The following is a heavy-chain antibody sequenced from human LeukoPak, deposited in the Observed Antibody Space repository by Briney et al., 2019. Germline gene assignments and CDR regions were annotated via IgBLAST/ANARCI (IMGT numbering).Heavy chain of an antibody. V-gene: IGHV3-7*01. Sequence: GGSLRLSCATSGFSFSSYGMSWVRQARRRGLGWVDNIKQEGREKYRVDSVEGRFTTSRDNAKNSLYLQMNSLRAEDTGVYYCARDLPYDYVWGSYRAPGCYVDDWGQGSLVTVSS. J-gene: IGHJ4*02. CDR3: ARDLPYDYVWGSYRAPGCYVDD. D-gene: IGHD3-16*02. CDR1: GFSFSSYG. CDR2: IKQEGREK.